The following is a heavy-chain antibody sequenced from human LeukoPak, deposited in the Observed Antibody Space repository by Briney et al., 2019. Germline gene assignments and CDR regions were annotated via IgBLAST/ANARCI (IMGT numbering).Heavy chain of an antibody. D-gene: IGHD3-22*01. Sequence: GGSLRLSCAASGFTFSSYWMSWVRQAPGKGLEWEANIKQDGSQKFYVDSVKGRFTISRDNAKSSLYLQMNSLRAEDTAVYYCARDWNYYDNSGFYGEYWGQGTLVTVSS. CDR2: IKQDGSQK. J-gene: IGHJ4*02. CDR3: ARDWNYYDNSGFYGEY. CDR1: GFTFSSYW. V-gene: IGHV3-7*04.